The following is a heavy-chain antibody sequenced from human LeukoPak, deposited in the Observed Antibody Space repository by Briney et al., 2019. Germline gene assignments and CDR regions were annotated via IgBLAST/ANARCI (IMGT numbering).Heavy chain of an antibody. CDR2: ISSSGSTI. CDR1: GFTFSDYY. J-gene: IGHJ4*02. D-gene: IGHD3-16*02. CDR3: ARGPLDYDYVWGSYRYKGNYFDY. V-gene: IGHV3-11*04. Sequence: GGSLRLSCAASGFTFSDYYMSWIRQAPGKGLEWVSYISSSGSTIYYADSVKGRFTISRDNAKNSLYLQMSSLRAEDTAVYYCARGPLDYDYVWGSYRYKGNYFDYWGQGTLVTVSS.